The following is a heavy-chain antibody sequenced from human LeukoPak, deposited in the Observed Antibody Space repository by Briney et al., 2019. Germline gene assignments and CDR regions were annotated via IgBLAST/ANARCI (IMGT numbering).Heavy chain of an antibody. CDR3: AKGGNGYHY. Sequence: PSETLSLTCTVSGDSISNYYWSWIRQPPGKGLEWIGHVGYFGSTNYSPSLQSRVSISTDASKNQFSLKLNSVTAADSAIYYCAKGGNGYHYWGQGTLVSVSS. CDR2: VGYFGST. D-gene: IGHD3-22*01. J-gene: IGHJ4*02. V-gene: IGHV4-59*13. CDR1: GDSISNYY.